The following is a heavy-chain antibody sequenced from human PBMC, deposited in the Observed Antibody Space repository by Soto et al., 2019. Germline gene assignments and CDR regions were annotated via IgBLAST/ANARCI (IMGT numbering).Heavy chain of an antibody. CDR3: ARDLSYYGSGSYVWFDP. V-gene: IGHV4-30-2*01. J-gene: IGHJ5*02. CDR2: IYHSGST. Sequence: SETLSLTCAVSGVSISSGGYSWSWIRQPPGKGLEWIGYIYHSGSTYYNPSLKSRVTISVDRSKNQFSLKLSSVTAADTAVYYCARDLSYYGSGSYVWFDPWGQGTLVTV. CDR1: GVSISSGGYS. D-gene: IGHD3-10*01.